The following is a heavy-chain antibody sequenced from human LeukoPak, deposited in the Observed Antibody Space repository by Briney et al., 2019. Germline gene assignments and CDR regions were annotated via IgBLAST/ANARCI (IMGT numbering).Heavy chain of an antibody. CDR2: IRSKAHNYAT. CDR3: TRVFLKSYSDAFDI. CDR1: GFTFSGFV. D-gene: IGHD1-26*01. J-gene: IGHJ3*02. Sequence: GGSLRLSCAASGFTFSGFVFHWVRQASGKGLEWVGRIRSKAHNYATVYAASVKGRFTISRDDSKNATYLQMNSLKTEDTAVYYCTRVFLKSYSDAFDIWGQGTMVTVSS. V-gene: IGHV3-73*01.